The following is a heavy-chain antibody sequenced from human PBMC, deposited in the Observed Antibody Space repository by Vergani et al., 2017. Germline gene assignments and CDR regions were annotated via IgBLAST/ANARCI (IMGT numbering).Heavy chain of an antibody. CDR2: IYAGDSDV. CDR1: GYSITNYW. Sequence: EVQLVQSGAEVKKPGESLKISCQGSGYSITNYWIAWVRQRPGKGLEWMGIIYAGDSDVRYSQSFQGQVTMLVDKSRSTAYLQWSSLKASDTATYYCAKTHDLSRLHSSYNCFDPGGQGTQVTVSS. V-gene: IGHV5-51*03. J-gene: IGHJ5*02. CDR3: AKTHDLSRLHSSYNCFDP. D-gene: IGHD3-3*01.